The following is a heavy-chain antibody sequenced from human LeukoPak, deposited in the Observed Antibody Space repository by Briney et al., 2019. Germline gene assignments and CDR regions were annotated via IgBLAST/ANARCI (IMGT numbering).Heavy chain of an antibody. Sequence: SGGSLRLSCAASGFTFSIAWMGWVRQAPGKGLEWVGRIKSRGDGETRDYAAPVKDRFIISRDDSKNTLYLQMNSLRTEDTAIYYCAAVGEWLSNAFNTWGQGTLVTVSA. CDR1: GFTFSIAW. CDR3: AAVGEWLSNAFNT. V-gene: IGHV3-15*01. D-gene: IGHD3-3*01. CDR2: IKSRGDGETR. J-gene: IGHJ3*02.